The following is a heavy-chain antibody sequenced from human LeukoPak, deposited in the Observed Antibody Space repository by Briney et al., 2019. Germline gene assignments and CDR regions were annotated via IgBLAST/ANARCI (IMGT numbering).Heavy chain of an antibody. Sequence: GGSLRLSCAASGFTFRSYELNWVRQAPGKGLEWVSYISYSDDTIYYADSVKGRFTISRDNAKNSLYLQMNSLRAEDTAVYYCAELGITMIGGVWGKGATVTISS. J-gene: IGHJ6*04. D-gene: IGHD3-10*02. CDR1: GFTFRSYE. CDR3: AELGITMIGGV. CDR2: ISYSDDTI. V-gene: IGHV3-48*03.